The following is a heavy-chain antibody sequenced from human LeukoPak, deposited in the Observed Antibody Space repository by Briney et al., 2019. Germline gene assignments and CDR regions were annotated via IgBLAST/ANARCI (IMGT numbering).Heavy chain of an antibody. D-gene: IGHD3-3*01. CDR1: GGSISSGDYY. Sequence: PSETLSLTCTVSGGSISSGDYYWSWIRQPPGKGLEWIGYIYYSGSTYYNPSLKSRVTISVDTSKNQFSLKLSSVTAAATAVYYCARIALYYDFWSGYYFDYWGQGTLVTVSS. CDR2: IYYSGST. V-gene: IGHV4-30-4*01. J-gene: IGHJ4*02. CDR3: ARIALYYDFWSGYYFDY.